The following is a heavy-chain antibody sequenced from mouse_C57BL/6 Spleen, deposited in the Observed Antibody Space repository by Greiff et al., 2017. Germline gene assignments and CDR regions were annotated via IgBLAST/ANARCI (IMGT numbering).Heavy chain of an antibody. Sequence: VQLQQPGAELVKPGASVKLSCKASGYTFTSYWMQWVKQRPGQGLEWIGEIDPSDSYTNYNHKFKGQATLTVDTSSSTAYMQLNSLTSEDAAVYYCARRHYYGSSPYWGQGTTLTVSA. CDR3: ARRHYYGSSPY. J-gene: IGHJ2*01. D-gene: IGHD1-1*01. CDR2: IDPSDSYT. CDR1: GYTFTSYW. V-gene: IGHV1-50*01.